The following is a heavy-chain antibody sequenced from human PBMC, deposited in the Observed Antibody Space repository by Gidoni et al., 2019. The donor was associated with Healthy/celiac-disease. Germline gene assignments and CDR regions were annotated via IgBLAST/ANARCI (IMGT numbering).Heavy chain of an antibody. CDR2: ISGSGGST. J-gene: IGHJ4*02. CDR1: GFTFSRNA. V-gene: IGHV3-23*01. D-gene: IGHD6-6*01. CDR3: AKDRAPIAARYGFDY. Sequence: EVQLLESGGGLVQPGGSLRLSCAASGFTFSRNARRWVRQAPVKGLEWGSAISGSGGSTYYADSVKGRFTISRDNSKNTLYLQMNSLRAEDTAVYYCAKDRAPIAARYGFDYWGQGTLVTVSS.